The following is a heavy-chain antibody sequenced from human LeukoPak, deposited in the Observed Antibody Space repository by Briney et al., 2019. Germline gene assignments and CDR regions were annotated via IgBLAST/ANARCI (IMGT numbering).Heavy chain of an antibody. CDR3: AKGNNSGWNKDAFDL. J-gene: IGHJ3*01. V-gene: IGHV3-23*01. D-gene: IGHD6-19*01. Sequence: QPGGSLRLSCAASGITFSNYAMSWVRQAPGKGLEWVSAISGTGGSAFHADSVKGRLTISRDNTRNTVYLQMNSLRADDTALYYCAKGNNSGWNKDAFDLWSQGTMVIVSS. CDR1: GITFSNYA. CDR2: ISGTGGSA.